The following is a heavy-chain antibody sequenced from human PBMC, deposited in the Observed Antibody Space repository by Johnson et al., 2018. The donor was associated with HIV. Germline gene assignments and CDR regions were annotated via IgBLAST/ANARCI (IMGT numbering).Heavy chain of an antibody. Sequence: QVQVVESGGGLVQPGGSLRLSCAASGFTFSYSAFHWVRQPPGEGLEWVALISYDGSNKYYADSVKGRFTISRDNSKNTLYLQMNSLRAEDTAVYYCARVRGLIAFDIWGQGTMVTVSS. D-gene: IGHD3-22*01. V-gene: IGHV3-30-3*01. CDR2: ISYDGSNK. CDR1: GFTFSYSA. CDR3: ARVRGLIAFDI. J-gene: IGHJ3*02.